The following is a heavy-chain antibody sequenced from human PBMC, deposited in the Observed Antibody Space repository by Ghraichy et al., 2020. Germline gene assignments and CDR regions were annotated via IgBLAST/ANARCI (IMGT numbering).Heavy chain of an antibody. D-gene: IGHD3-9*01. Sequence: ASVKVSCKASGYSFISYAIHWVRQAPGQSLEWMGWINADSGKTKYCQKFQGRVTITRDTSASTAYMELSSLTSEDTAVYYCARDHPTDPDTGDYYGMSPMDAWGKGTTVTVSS. CDR2: INADSGKT. CDR1: GYSFISYA. V-gene: IGHV1-3*01. J-gene: IGHJ6*04. CDR3: ARDHPTDPDTGDYYGMSPMDA.